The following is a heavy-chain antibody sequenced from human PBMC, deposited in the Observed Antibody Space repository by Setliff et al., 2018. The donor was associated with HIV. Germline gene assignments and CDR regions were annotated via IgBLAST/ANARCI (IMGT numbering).Heavy chain of an antibody. CDR3: AGAPYYDYRGLAVYYFDY. V-gene: IGHV4-39*07. J-gene: IGHJ4*02. D-gene: IGHD3-22*01. Sequence: ASETLSLTCIVSGGSINSTSYYWGWIRQPPGQGLEWIGSISYSGDTFYNTSLKTRITISVDTSKNHLSLKVSSLTAADTAVYYCAGAPYYDYRGLAVYYFDYWGQGTLVTVSS. CDR1: GGSINSTSYY. CDR2: ISYSGDT.